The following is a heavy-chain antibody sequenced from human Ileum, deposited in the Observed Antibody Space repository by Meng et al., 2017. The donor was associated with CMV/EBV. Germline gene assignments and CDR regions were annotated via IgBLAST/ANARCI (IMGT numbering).Heavy chain of an antibody. Sequence: GGSLRLSCAASGFTFSSYGMHWVRQAPGKGLEWVAVIWYDGSNKYYADSVKGRFTISRDNSKNTLYLQMNSLRAEDTAVYYCAKDINWLGIATRYYGMDVWGQGTTVTVSS. CDR1: GFTFSSYG. V-gene: IGHV3-33*06. CDR3: AKDINWLGIATRYYGMDV. J-gene: IGHJ6*02. D-gene: IGHD2-21*01. CDR2: IWYDGSNK.